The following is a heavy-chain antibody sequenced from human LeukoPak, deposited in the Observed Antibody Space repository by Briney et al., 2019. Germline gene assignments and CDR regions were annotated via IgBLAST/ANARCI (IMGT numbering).Heavy chain of an antibody. CDR2: ISWNSGSI. Sequence: GGSLRLSCAASGFTFDDYAMHWVRQAPGKGLEWVSGISWNSGSIGYADSVKGRFTISRDNAKNSLYLQMNSLRAEDTALYYCAKDYCSGGSCYGIDCWGQGTLVTVSS. CDR3: AKDYCSGGSCYGIDC. V-gene: IGHV3-9*01. CDR1: GFTFDDYA. D-gene: IGHD2-15*01. J-gene: IGHJ4*02.